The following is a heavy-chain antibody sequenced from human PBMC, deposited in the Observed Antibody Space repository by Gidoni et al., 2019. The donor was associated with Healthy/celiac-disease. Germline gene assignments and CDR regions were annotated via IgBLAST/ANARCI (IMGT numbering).Heavy chain of an antibody. Sequence: QVQLVQSGAEVKKPGSSVKVSCRASGGTFSRYALSWVRQAPGQGLEWMGGIIPIFGTANYAQKFQGRVTITADESTSTAYMELSSLRSEDTAVYYCARDIVATMRSGNRSGWFDPWGQGTLVTVSS. D-gene: IGHD5-12*01. CDR2: IIPIFGTA. CDR1: GGTFSRYA. J-gene: IGHJ5*02. V-gene: IGHV1-69*01. CDR3: ARDIVATMRSGNRSGWFDP.